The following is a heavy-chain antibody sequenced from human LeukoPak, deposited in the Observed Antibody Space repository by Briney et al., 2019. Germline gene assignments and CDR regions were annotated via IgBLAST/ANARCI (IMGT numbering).Heavy chain of an antibody. CDR3: ARVSYYYDRSDYNSPFDY. Sequence: ASVKVSCKASGGTFSSYAFSWVRQAPGQGLEWMGGIIPIFVTANYAQKFQGRVTITTDESASTAYMELSSLRSEDTAVYYCARVSYYYDRSDYNSPFDYWGQGTLVTVSS. CDR1: GGTFSSYA. CDR2: IIPIFVTA. V-gene: IGHV1-69*05. D-gene: IGHD3-22*01. J-gene: IGHJ4*02.